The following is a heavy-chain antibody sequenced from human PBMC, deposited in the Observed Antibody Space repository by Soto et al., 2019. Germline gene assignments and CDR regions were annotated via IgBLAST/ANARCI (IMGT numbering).Heavy chain of an antibody. D-gene: IGHD2-15*01. CDR2: ISSSGFDT. Sequence: PGGSLRLSCAASGFTFSSYSMNWVRQAPGKGLEWVSSISSSGFDTDYTDSVKGRFIISRDSAKNSLFLQMNSLRAEDAAVYFCARRSGANNDYWGQGTLVTVSS. CDR3: ARRSGANNDY. V-gene: IGHV3-21*01. J-gene: IGHJ4*02. CDR1: GFTFSSYS.